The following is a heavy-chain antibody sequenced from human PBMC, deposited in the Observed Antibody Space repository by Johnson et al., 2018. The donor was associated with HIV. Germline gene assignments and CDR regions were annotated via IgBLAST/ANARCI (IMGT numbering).Heavy chain of an antibody. CDR1: GFTFSSYA. Sequence: QVQLVESGGGVVQPGRSLRLSCAASGFTFSSYAMHWVRQAPGKGLEWVAVISYDGSNKYYADSVKGRFPISRDNSKNTLYLQMNSLRAEDTAVYYCARDRGIAARPFRYAFDIWGQGTMVTVSS. CDR2: ISYDGSNK. D-gene: IGHD6-6*01. V-gene: IGHV3-30*04. CDR3: ARDRGIAARPFRYAFDI. J-gene: IGHJ3*02.